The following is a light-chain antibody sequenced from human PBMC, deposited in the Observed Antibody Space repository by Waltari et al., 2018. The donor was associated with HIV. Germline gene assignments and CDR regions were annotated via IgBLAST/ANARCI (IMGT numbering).Light chain of an antibody. J-gene: IGLJ3*02. Sequence: QSALTQPPSASGSPGQSVTISCTGTSSDAGGYNYVSWYRQYPGNAPKLMIYDVSKRPSGVPDRFSGSKSVNTASLTVSGLQAEDEADYYCSSYAGSNILVFGGGTKLTVL. V-gene: IGLV2-8*01. CDR2: DVS. CDR1: SSDAGGYNY. CDR3: SSYAGSNILV.